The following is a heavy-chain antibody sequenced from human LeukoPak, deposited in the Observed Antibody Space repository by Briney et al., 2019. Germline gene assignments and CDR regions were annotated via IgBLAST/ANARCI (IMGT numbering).Heavy chain of an antibody. V-gene: IGHV3-23*01. CDR1: GFTFSSYA. CDR3: ATYCSSTSCYPHFDY. CDR2: ISGGGGNT. J-gene: IGHJ4*02. D-gene: IGHD2-2*01. Sequence: GGSLRLSCAASGFTFSSYAMSWVRQAPGKGLEWVSAISGGGGNTYYADSVKGRFTVSRDNSKNTLSLQMNSLRAEDTALYYCATYCSSTSCYPHFDYWGQGTLVTVSS.